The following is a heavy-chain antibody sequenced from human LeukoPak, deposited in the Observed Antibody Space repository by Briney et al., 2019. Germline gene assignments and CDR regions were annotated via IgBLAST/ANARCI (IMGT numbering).Heavy chain of an antibody. Sequence: PGGSLRLSCTVSEFTFSGYTIHWVRQAPGKGLEWVSSISSSGLYIYFADSLKGRFTISRDNAKNSLYLQVNSLRAEDTAVYYCAREFEPDYFDYWGQGTLVTVSS. CDR1: EFTFSGYT. V-gene: IGHV3-21*01. CDR2: ISSSGLYI. J-gene: IGHJ4*02. D-gene: IGHD1-14*01. CDR3: AREFEPDYFDY.